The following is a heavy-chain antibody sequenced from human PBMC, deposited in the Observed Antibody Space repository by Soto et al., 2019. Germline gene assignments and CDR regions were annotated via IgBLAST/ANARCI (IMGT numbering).Heavy chain of an antibody. D-gene: IGHD6-13*01. CDR2: INHSGST. J-gene: IGHJ4*02. CDR3: ARGLLREQQLVPIFDY. V-gene: IGHV4-34*01. CDR1: GVSFSGYY. Sequence: PSETLSLTCPVYGVSFSGYYWSWVRQPPGKGLEWIGEINHSGSTNSNPSLKRRVTLSVATSKNQFSLKLSPVTAEDTAVYYCARGLLREQQLVPIFDYWGQGTLVT.